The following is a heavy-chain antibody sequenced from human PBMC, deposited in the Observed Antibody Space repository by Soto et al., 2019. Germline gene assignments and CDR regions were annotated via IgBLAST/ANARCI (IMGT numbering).Heavy chain of an antibody. V-gene: IGHV4-34*01. CDR1: GGSFSGYY. Sequence: SDTLSLTCAVYGGSFSGYYWSWIRQPPGKGLEWIGEINHSGSTNYNPSLKSRVTISVDTSKNQFSLKLSSVTAADTAVYYCARGPSLYGSGSYPWFDPWGQGTLVTVSS. J-gene: IGHJ5*02. CDR2: INHSGST. CDR3: ARGPSLYGSGSYPWFDP. D-gene: IGHD3-10*01.